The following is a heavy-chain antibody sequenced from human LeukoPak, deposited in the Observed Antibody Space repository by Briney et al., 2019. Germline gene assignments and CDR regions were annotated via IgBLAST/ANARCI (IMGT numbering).Heavy chain of an antibody. D-gene: IGHD6-13*01. CDR1: GYSFTSYW. CDR3: ARHAAAAGTSP. V-gene: IGHV5-51*01. Sequence: GESLKISRKSSGYSFTSYWIGWVRQMPGKGLEWMGIIYPDDSDTRYSPSFQGQVTISADKSISTAYLQWSSLKASDTAMYYCARHAAAAGTSPWGQGTLVTVSS. CDR2: IYPDDSDT. J-gene: IGHJ5*02.